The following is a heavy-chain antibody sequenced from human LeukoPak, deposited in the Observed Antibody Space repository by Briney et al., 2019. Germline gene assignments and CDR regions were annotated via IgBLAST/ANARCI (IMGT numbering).Heavy chain of an antibody. CDR3: ARESILYLHKGTFDY. V-gene: IGHV3-21*01. CDR1: GFTFSSYS. CDR2: ISSSSSYI. D-gene: IGHD2-8*01. J-gene: IGHJ4*02. Sequence: PGGSLRLSCAASGFTFSSYSMNWVRQAPGKGLEWVSSISSSSSYIYYADSVKGRFTISRDNAKNSLYLQMNSLRAEDTAVYYCARESILYLHKGTFDYWGQGTLVTVSS.